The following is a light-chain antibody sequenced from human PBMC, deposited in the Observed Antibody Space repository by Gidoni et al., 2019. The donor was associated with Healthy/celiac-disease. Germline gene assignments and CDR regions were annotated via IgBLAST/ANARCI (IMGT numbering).Light chain of an antibody. J-gene: IGKJ2*01. Sequence: DLQLTQSPSTLSASVGDRVTITCRVSQGNSSYLNWYPQKPGKVPKLLTDSASNLQSGVPSRFSGSGSVTDFTLTISSLQTGGVATYYGQRTYNAPRSVAECPYTFGQGTKLEIK. CDR1: QGNSSY. V-gene: IGKV1-27*01. CDR3: QRTYNAPRSVAECPYT. CDR2: SAS.